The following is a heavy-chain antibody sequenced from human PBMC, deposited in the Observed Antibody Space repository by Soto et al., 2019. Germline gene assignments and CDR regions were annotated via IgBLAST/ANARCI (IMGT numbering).Heavy chain of an antibody. Sequence: SETLSLTCSVPDDSINSDKYYWGWIRQPPGKGLEWIGSVYYRGNAYYNPSLQTRVTISLDKSKSQFSLKLNSVTAADSAVYFCARLEGLATISYYFDFWGPGALVTVSS. CDR1: DDSINSDKYY. J-gene: IGHJ4*02. D-gene: IGHD3-9*01. V-gene: IGHV4-39*01. CDR3: ARLEGLATISYYFDF. CDR2: VYYRGNA.